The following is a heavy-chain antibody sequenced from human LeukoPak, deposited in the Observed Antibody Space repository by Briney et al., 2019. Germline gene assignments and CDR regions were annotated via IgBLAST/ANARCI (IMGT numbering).Heavy chain of an antibody. J-gene: IGHJ4*02. CDR3: AKLPARRYSSSWYLDY. CDR1: GFTFSSYA. CDR2: ISGSGGST. D-gene: IGHD6-13*01. Sequence: GGSLRLSCAASGFTFSSYAMSWVRQAPGKGLEWVSAISGSGGSTYYADSVKGRFTISRDNSKNTLYLQMNSLRAEDTAVYYYAKLPARRYSSSWYLDYWGQGTLVTVSS. V-gene: IGHV3-23*01.